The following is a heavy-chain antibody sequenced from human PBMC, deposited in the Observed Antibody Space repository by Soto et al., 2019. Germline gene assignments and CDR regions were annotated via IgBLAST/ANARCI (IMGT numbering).Heavy chain of an antibody. CDR2: IYYSGST. CDR1: GGSISSSSYY. Sequence: KTSETLSLTCTVSGGSISSSSYYWGWIRQPPGKGLEWIGSIYYSGSTYYNPSLKSRVTISVDTSKNQFSLKLSSVTAADTAVYYCARRRDGYNKIDYWGQGTLVTVSS. J-gene: IGHJ4*02. D-gene: IGHD5-12*01. CDR3: ARRRDGYNKIDY. V-gene: IGHV4-39*01.